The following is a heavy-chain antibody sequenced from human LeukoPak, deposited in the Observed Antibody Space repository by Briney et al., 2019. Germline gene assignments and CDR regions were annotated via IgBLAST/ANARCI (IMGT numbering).Heavy chain of an antibody. D-gene: IGHD5-18*01. CDR2: IIPFLAIA. V-gene: IGHV1-69*04. J-gene: IGHJ5*02. CDR3: ARHLGYTYGSEFDP. Sequence: ASVKVSCKASGGTFSSFAISWVRQAPGQGLEWMGRIIPFLAIANYTQKFQGRVTIIADKSTRTAYMELSSLRSEDTAVYYCARHLGYTYGSEFDPWGQGTLVTVSS. CDR1: GGTFSSFA.